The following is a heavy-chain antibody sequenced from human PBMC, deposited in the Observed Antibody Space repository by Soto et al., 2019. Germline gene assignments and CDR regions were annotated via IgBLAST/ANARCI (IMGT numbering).Heavy chain of an antibody. V-gene: IGHV3-7*01. CDR2: IKQDGSEK. J-gene: IGHJ4*02. D-gene: IGHD2-15*01. Sequence: GGSLRLSCAASGFTFSSYWMSWVRQAPGKGLEWVANIKQDGSEKYYVDSVKGRFTISGDNAKNSLYLQMNSLRAEDTAVYFCARVGGGSCFDYWGQGTLVTVSS. CDR3: ARVGGGSCFDY. CDR1: GFTFSSYW.